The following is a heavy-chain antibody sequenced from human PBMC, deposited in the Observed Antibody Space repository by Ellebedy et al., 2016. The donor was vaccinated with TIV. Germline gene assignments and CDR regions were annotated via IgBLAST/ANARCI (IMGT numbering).Heavy chain of an antibody. V-gene: IGHV3-11*06. CDR2: ISSSSSYI. J-gene: IGHJ3*02. CDR1: GFTFTDYY. CDR3: ARDRGDGYKPAPNDAFDI. Sequence: PGGSLRLSCAASGFTFTDYYMSWIRQAPGKGLEWVSYISSSSSYIDYADSVKDRFTISRDNAQSSLYLQMNSLTAEDTAVYYCARDRGDGYKPAPNDAFDIWGPGTMVTVSS. D-gene: IGHD5-24*01.